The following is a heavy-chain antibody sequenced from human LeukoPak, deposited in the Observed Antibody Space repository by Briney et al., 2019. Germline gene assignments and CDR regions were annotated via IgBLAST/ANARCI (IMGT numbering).Heavy chain of an antibody. CDR3: ATVNPLDY. V-gene: IGHV3-15*01. J-gene: IGHJ4*02. Sequence: GGSLRLSCAAASGFTFSDAWMGWVRQAPGKGLEWVGRIKSKTDGETTDYAAPVKGRFTISRDDSKNTVYLKMNSLKTEDAGVYYCATVNPLDYWGQGTLVTVSS. CDR2: IKSKTDGETT. CDR1: GFTFSDAW.